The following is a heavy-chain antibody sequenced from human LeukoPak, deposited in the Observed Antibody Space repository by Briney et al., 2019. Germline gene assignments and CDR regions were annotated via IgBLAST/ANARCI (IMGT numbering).Heavy chain of an antibody. CDR2: IYTSGST. CDR3: ARDGGRWFDP. CDR1: GGSFSGYY. Sequence: SETLSLTCAVYGGSFSGYYWSWIRQPAGKGLEWIGRIYTSGSTNYNPSLKSRVTISVDTSKNQFSLKLSSVTAADTAVYYCARDGGRWFDPWGQGTLVTVSS. V-gene: IGHV4-4*07. D-gene: IGHD3-3*01. J-gene: IGHJ5*02.